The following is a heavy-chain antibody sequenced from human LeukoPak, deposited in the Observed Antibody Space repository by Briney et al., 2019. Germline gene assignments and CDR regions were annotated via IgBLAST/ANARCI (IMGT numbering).Heavy chain of an antibody. CDR3: ARSKRSDYCDAFDI. CDR2: INPNSGGT. J-gene: IGHJ3*02. Sequence: ASVKVSCKASGYTFTGYYMHWVRQAPGQGLEWMGWINPNSGGTNYAQKLQGRVTMTTDTSTSTAYMELRSLRSDDTAVYYCARSKRSDYCDAFDIWGQGTMVTVSS. V-gene: IGHV1-2*02. D-gene: IGHD1-26*01. CDR1: GYTFTGYY.